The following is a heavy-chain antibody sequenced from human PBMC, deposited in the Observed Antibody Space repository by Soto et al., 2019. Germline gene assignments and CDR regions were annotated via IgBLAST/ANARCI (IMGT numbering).Heavy chain of an antibody. D-gene: IGHD3-22*01. J-gene: IGHJ4*02. V-gene: IGHV4-59*01. CDR1: GGSISSYF. Sequence: PSETLSLTCTVSGGSISSYFWSWIRQPPGKRLEWIGYIYYSGSTNYNPSLKSRVTISVDTSKNQFSLKLSSVTAADTAVYYCASSYDSSGYYYDYWGQGTLVTVSS. CDR3: ASSYDSSGYYYDY. CDR2: IYYSGST.